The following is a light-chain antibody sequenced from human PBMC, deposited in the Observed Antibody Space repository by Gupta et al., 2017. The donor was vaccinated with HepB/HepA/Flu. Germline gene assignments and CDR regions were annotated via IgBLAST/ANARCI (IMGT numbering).Light chain of an antibody. CDR1: SLRSRY. V-gene: IGLV3-19*01. Sequence: SSVLSQDPTVSVALGQTVRITCQGDSLRSRYVSWYQQKPGQGPILVIFGKNNRPSGIPDRFSGSRSGNTTSLTITGAQAEDEADYYCNSRDSSGDHIVFGPGTKVTV. CDR3: NSRDSSGDHIV. J-gene: IGLJ1*01. CDR2: GKN.